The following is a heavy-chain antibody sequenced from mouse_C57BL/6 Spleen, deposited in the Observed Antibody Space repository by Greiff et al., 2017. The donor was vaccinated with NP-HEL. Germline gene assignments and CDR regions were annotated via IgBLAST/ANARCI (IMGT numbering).Heavy chain of an antibody. Sequence: QVQLQQSGAELVRPGASVKLSCKASGYTFTDYYINWVKQRPGQGLEWIARIYPGSGNTYYNEKFKGKATLTAEKSSSTAYMQLSSLTSEDSAVYFCARGRLRDWYFDVWGTGTTVTVSS. V-gene: IGHV1-76*01. CDR1: GYTFTDYY. J-gene: IGHJ1*03. CDR2: IYPGSGNT. CDR3: ARGRLRDWYFDV. D-gene: IGHD2-4*01.